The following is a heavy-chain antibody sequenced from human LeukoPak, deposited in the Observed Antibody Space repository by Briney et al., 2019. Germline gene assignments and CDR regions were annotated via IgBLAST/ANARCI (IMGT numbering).Heavy chain of an antibody. CDR2: IYPGDSDT. J-gene: IGHJ5*02. Sequence: GESLKISCKGSGYSFTSYWIGWVRQMPGKGLEWMGIIYPGDSDTRYSPSFQGQVTISADKPISTAYLQWSSLKASDTAMYYCARQGAAAAAYNWFDPWGQGTLVTVSS. CDR1: GYSFTSYW. CDR3: ARQGAAAAAYNWFDP. D-gene: IGHD6-25*01. V-gene: IGHV5-51*01.